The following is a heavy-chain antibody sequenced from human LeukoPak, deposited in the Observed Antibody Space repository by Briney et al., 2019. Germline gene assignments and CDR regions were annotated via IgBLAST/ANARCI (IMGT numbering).Heavy chain of an antibody. D-gene: IGHD6-19*01. J-gene: IGHJ3*02. CDR3: AKAMGYSSPAFDI. V-gene: IGHV3-9*01. CDR1: GFTFDDYA. Sequence: GGSLRLSCAAWGFTFDDYAMRGVRQARGEGVEGVSGISWNSGRIVYADSVKGRFTISRDNAKNSLYLQMNSLRAEDTALYYCAKAMGYSSPAFDIWGQGTMVTVSS. CDR2: ISWNSGRI.